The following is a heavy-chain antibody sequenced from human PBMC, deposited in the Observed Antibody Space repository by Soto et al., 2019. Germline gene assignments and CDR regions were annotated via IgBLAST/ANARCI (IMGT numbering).Heavy chain of an antibody. V-gene: IGHV1-18*01. CDR1: GYTFTSYG. D-gene: IGHD4-17*01. CDR3: ASWRGPYGDYGP. Sequence: ASVKVSFKASGYTFTSYGISWVRQAPGQGLEWMGWISAYNGNTNYAQKLQGRVTMTTDTSTSTAYMELRSLRSDDTAVYYCASWRGPYGDYGPWGQGTLVTVSS. CDR2: ISAYNGNT. J-gene: IGHJ1*01.